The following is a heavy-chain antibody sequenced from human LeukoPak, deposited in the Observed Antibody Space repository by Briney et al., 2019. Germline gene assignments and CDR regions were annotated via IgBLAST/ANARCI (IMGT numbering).Heavy chain of an antibody. J-gene: IGHJ6*03. Sequence: GGSLRLSCAASGFTFSNYWMTWVRRAPGRGVEWEANIRQDGGEISYVDSGMRRFTIPKDNTKNSLHLQMDNVRVEDTAVYYCAIDGVVGFWISYGTHHYYYYMHVWGKGPTVTVSS. V-gene: IGHV3-7*01. CDR3: AIDGVVGFWISYGTHHYYYYMHV. CDR2: IRQDGGEI. D-gene: IGHD3-3*01. CDR1: GFTFSNYW.